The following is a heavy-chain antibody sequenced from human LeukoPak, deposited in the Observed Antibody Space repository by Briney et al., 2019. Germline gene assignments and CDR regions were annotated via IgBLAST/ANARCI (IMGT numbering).Heavy chain of an antibody. CDR1: GFTFTSSA. J-gene: IGHJ4*02. V-gene: IGHV1-58*02. D-gene: IGHD3-22*01. CDR3: AAAYSSGYYYIFDY. Sequence: RASVKVSCKASGFTFTSSAMQWVRQARGQRLEWIGWTVVGSGNTNYAQKFQERVTITRDMSTSTAYMELSSLRSEDTAVYYCAAAYSSGYYYIFDYWGQGTLVTVSS. CDR2: TVVGSGNT.